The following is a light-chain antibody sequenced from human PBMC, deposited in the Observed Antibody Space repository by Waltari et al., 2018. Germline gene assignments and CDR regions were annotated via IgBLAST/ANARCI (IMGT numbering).Light chain of an antibody. CDR3: MQARQPPYT. J-gene: IGKJ4*01. CDR1: QSLLHGDGRTF. Sequence: DIVMTQSPLSLPVTPGEPASISCRSSQSLLHGDGRTFLDWYLQKPGQSPRLLIYLGSSLASGVPDRFSGSGSGTYFTLKISRVEAEDVGVYYCMQARQPPYTFGGGTKVEIK. V-gene: IGKV2-28*01. CDR2: LGS.